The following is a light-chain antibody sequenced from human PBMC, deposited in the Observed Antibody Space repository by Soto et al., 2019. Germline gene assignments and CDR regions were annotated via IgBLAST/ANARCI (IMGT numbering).Light chain of an antibody. CDR3: QQYNNWPPL. CDR1: QSVSSN. V-gene: IGKV3-15*01. CDR2: GAS. J-gene: IGKJ1*01. Sequence: EIVLTQSPGTLSLSPGERATLSCRASQSVSSNLAWYQQKPGQAPRLLIYGASTRATGIPARFSGSGSGTGFTLTISSLQSEDFAVYYCQQYNNWPPLFGQGTKVDI.